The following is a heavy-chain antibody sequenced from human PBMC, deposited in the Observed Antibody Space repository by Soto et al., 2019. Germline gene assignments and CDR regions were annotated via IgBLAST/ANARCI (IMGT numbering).Heavy chain of an antibody. J-gene: IGHJ5*02. D-gene: IGHD5-12*01. V-gene: IGHV4-31*03. CDR1: GGSISSGGYY. CDR2: IYYSGST. Sequence: KQSQTLSLTCTVSGGSISSGGYYWSWIRQHPGKGLEWIGYIYYSGSTYYNPSLKSRVTISVDTSKNQFSLKLSSVTAADTAVYYCARDLSSSGYDYNWFDPWGQGTLVTVSS. CDR3: ARDLSSSGYDYNWFDP.